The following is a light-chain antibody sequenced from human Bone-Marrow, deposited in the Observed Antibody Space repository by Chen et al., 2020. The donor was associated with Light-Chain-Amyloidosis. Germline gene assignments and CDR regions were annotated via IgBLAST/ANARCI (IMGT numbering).Light chain of an antibody. CDR1: ALPTKY. J-gene: IGLJ2*01. V-gene: IGLV3-25*03. Sequence: YERTQPPSVSGSPGQTARTTCSGDALPTKYAYWYQQKPGQAPVLVIHRDNERPTGISERFSGSSSGTTATLTISGVQAEDEADYHCQSADSSGTYEVIFGGGTKLTVL. CDR2: RDN. CDR3: QSADSSGTYEVI.